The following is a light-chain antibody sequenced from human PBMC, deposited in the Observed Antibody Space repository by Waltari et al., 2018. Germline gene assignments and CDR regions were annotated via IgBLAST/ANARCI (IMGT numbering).Light chain of an antibody. CDR3: CSYAGSRTYV. CDR1: SSHVGNFNL. V-gene: IGLV2-23*02. Sequence: QSALTQPASVSGSPGPSITISCTGTSSHVGNFNLVSWYQQHPGKVPKLIIYEVSKRPSGVSNHFSGSKSGNTASLTISGLRAEDEADYYCCSYAGSRTYVFGTGTKVTVL. J-gene: IGLJ1*01. CDR2: EVS.